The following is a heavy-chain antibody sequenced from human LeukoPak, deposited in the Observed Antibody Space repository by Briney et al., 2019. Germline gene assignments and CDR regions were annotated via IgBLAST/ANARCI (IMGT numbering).Heavy chain of an antibody. D-gene: IGHD3-3*01. CDR2: IYYSGST. CDR3: ARVPSYYDFWSGYYSHYYYMDV. V-gene: IGHV4-59*12. J-gene: IGHJ6*03. Sequence: SETLSLTCTVSGGSISSYYWSWIRQPPGKGLEWIGYIYYSGSTNHNPSLKSRVTISVDTSKNQFSLKLSSVTAADTAVYYCARVPSYYDFWSGYYSHYYYMDVWGKGTTVTVSS. CDR1: GGSISSYY.